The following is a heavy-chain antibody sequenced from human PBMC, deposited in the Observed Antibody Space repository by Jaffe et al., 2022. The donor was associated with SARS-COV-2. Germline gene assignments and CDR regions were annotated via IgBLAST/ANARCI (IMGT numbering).Heavy chain of an antibody. CDR1: GFTFSTYG. V-gene: IGHV3-30*18. D-gene: IGHD2-15*01. Sequence: QVQLVESGGGVVQPGRSLRLSCAASGFTFSTYGMHWVRQAPGKGLEWVAVISYDGSNKYYADSVKGRFTVSRDNSKNTLYLQMDSLRAEDTALYYCAKRTAALNVFDIWGQGTMVTVSS. J-gene: IGHJ3*02. CDR3: AKRTAALNVFDI. CDR2: ISYDGSNK.